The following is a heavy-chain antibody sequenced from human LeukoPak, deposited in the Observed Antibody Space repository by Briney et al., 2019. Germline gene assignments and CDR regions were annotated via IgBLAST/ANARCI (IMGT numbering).Heavy chain of an antibody. J-gene: IGHJ4*02. V-gene: IGHV1-69*04. CDR1: GGTFSSYA. CDR2: IIPILGIA. D-gene: IGHD6-19*01. CDR3: ASTEKYSSGWTPKIDY. Sequence: SVKVSCKASGGTFSSYAISWVRQAPGQGLEWMGRIIPILGIANYAQKFQGRVTITADKSTSTAYMELSSLRSEDTAVYYCASTEKYSSGWTPKIDYWGQGTLVTVSS.